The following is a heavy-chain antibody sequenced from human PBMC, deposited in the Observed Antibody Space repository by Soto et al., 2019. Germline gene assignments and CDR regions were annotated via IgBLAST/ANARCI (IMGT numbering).Heavy chain of an antibody. CDR1: GGSFSSHA. V-gene: IGHV1-2*04. CDR2: INPNSGGT. J-gene: IGHJ6*03. CDR3: ARGDTIFGVVDYYYYYMDV. D-gene: IGHD3-3*01. Sequence: ASVKVSCKASGGSFSSHAITWVRQAPGQGLEWMGRINPNSGGTNYAQKFQGWVTMTRDTSISTAYMELSRLRSDDTAVYYCARGDTIFGVVDYYYYYMDVWGKGTTVTVSS.